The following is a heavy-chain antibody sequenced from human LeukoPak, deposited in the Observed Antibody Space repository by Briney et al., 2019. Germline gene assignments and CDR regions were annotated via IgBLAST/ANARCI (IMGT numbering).Heavy chain of an antibody. D-gene: IGHD6-19*01. V-gene: IGHV4-34*01. Sequence: SETLSLTCAVYGGSFSGYYWSWIRQPPGKGLEWIGEINHSGSTNYNPSLKSRVTISVDTSKNQFSLKLSPVTAADTAVYYCAREKTGARYLSVAVAIDYWGQGTLVTVSS. CDR1: GGSFSGYY. J-gene: IGHJ4*02. CDR2: INHSGST. CDR3: AREKTGARYLSVAVAIDY.